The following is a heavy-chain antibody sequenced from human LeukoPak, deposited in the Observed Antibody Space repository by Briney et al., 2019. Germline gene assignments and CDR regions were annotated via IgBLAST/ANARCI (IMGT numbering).Heavy chain of an antibody. J-gene: IGHJ4*02. CDR3: VQCGGDCYTSSH. Sequence: GEWLKISCASSVYSFPRYLIGSVRQMGGNDVEWMGIIYPGVSNTTYSPSFQCRVTISAVKSISTAYLQWSSLNTPDSAMYYWVQCGGDCYTSSHWGQGTLVTVSS. CDR1: VYSFPRYL. V-gene: IGHV5-51*01. D-gene: IGHD2-21*02. CDR2: IYPGVSNT.